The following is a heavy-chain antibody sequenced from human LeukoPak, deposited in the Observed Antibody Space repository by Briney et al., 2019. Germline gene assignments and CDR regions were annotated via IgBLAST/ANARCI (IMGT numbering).Heavy chain of an antibody. CDR1: GGSISSGGYY. J-gene: IGHJ4*02. CDR3: ARNVVGATFGIAY. Sequence: PSQTLSLTCTVSGGSISSGGYYWSWIRQPPGKGLEWIGYIYHSGSTYYNPSLESRVTISVDRSKNQFSLKLSSVTAADTAVYYCARNVVGATFGIAYWGQGTLVTVSS. CDR2: IYHSGST. V-gene: IGHV4-30-2*01. D-gene: IGHD1-26*01.